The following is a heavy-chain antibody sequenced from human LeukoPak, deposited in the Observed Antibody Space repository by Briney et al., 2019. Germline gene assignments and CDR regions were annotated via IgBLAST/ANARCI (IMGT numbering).Heavy chain of an antibody. V-gene: IGHV4-39*07. CDR1: GGSISSSSYY. Sequence: SETLSLTCTVSGGSISSSSYYWGWIRQPPGKGLEWIGSIYYSGSTYYNPSLKPRVAISMDKSKNQFSLKLTSVTAADTAVYYCATPKGYFYGSGPGYFNYWGQGTLVTVSS. CDR3: ATPKGYFYGSGPGYFNY. D-gene: IGHD3-10*01. CDR2: IYYSGST. J-gene: IGHJ4*02.